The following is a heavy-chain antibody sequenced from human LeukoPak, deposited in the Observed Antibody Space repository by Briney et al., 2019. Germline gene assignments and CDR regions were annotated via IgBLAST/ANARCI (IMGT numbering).Heavy chain of an antibody. V-gene: IGHV4-34*01. J-gene: IGHJ6*02. D-gene: IGHD3-10*01. CDR1: GFTFYSYA. CDR2: INHSGST. Sequence: GSLRLSCAASGFTFYSYAMSWVRQPPGKGLEWIGEINHSGSTNYNPSLKSRVTISVDTSKNQFSLKLSSVTAADTAVYYCARATKGSGGYYTPSYYGMDVWGQGTTVTVSS. CDR3: ARATKGSGGYYTPSYYGMDV.